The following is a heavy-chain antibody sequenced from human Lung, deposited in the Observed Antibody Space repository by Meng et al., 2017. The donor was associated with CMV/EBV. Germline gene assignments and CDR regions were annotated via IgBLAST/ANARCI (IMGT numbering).Heavy chain of an antibody. J-gene: IGHJ4*02. CDR3: ARGPALFDY. V-gene: IGHV4-59*13. CDR2: IDYSGST. CDR1: GGCISSYY. Sequence: LTCDVTGGCISSYYWGWVRRPRGKGLEGIRYIDYSGSTNSNPSLETRVTISVDTSKTQFSLKLSSVTAADTAVYYCARGPALFDYWGQGTLVTVSS.